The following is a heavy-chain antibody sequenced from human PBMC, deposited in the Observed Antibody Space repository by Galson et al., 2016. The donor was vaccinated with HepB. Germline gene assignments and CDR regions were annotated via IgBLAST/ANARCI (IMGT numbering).Heavy chain of an antibody. CDR1: GGSISSGSPC. CDR2: ICSSGST. D-gene: IGHD5-12*01. J-gene: IGHJ6*03. CDR3: ARNWATGYYYMDV. V-gene: IGHV4-61*02. Sequence: TLSLTCTVSGGSISSGSPCWSWIRQPAGKGLDYIGRICSSGSTCYSPSLKSRVTISVDTSKNQFSLKLSSVTAADTAVYYCARNWATGYYYMDVWGKGTTVTVSS.